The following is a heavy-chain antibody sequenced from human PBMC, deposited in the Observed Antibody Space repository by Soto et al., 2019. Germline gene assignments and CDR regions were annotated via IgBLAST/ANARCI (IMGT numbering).Heavy chain of an antibody. CDR1: GFTFDDYA. Sequence: EVQLVESGGGLVQPGRSLRLSCAASGFTFDDYAMHWVRQAPGKGLEWVPGISWNSGSIGYADSVKGRFTISRDNAKNSLYLQMNSLRAEDTALYYCAKDTRAVAGRRYYGMDVWGQGTTVTVSS. D-gene: IGHD6-19*01. CDR3: AKDTRAVAGRRYYGMDV. V-gene: IGHV3-9*01. CDR2: ISWNSGSI. J-gene: IGHJ6*02.